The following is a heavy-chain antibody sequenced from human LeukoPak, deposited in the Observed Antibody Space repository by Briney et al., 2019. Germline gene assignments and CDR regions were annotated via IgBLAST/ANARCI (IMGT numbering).Heavy chain of an antibody. Sequence: GGSLRLSCAASGFTFSSYAMSWVRQAPGKGLEWVSAISGSGGSTYYADSVKGRFTISRDNSKNTLYLQMNSLRAEDTAVYYCARDRVWFGEFWFDPWGQGTLVTVSS. CDR2: ISGSGGST. J-gene: IGHJ5*02. V-gene: IGHV3-23*01. CDR1: GFTFSSYA. CDR3: ARDRVWFGEFWFDP. D-gene: IGHD3-10*01.